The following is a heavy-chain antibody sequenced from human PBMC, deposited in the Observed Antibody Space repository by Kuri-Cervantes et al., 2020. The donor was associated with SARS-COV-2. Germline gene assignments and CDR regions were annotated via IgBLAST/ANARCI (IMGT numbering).Heavy chain of an antibody. CDR2: ISGSGGST. CDR1: GFTFSSYA. J-gene: IGHJ6*02. D-gene: IGHD3-22*01. V-gene: IGHV3-23*01. CDR3: AKEGPTGYYDSSGYYYDYYYGMDV. Sequence: GGSLRLSCAASGFTFSSYAMSWVRQAPGKGLEWVSAISGSGGSTYYADSVKGRFTISRDNSKNTLYLQMNSLRAEDTAVHYCAKEGPTGYYDSSGYYYDYYYGMDVWGQGTTVTVSS.